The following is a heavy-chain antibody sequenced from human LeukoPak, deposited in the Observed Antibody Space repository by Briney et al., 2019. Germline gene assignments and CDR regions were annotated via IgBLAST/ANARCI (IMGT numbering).Heavy chain of an antibody. CDR2: IWYDASGQ. J-gene: IGHJ4*02. D-gene: IGHD3-22*01. CDR3: ARDSLYDDNGYYHYFDY. V-gene: IGHV3-33*01. Sequence: PGRSLRLSCAASGFSFSTYGMHWVRQAPGKGLGWVAMIWYDASGQHYADSVKGRFTISRDTSKNTLYLQMNSLRAEDTAVYFCARDSLYDDNGYYHYFDYWGQGTLVTVSS. CDR1: GFSFSTYG.